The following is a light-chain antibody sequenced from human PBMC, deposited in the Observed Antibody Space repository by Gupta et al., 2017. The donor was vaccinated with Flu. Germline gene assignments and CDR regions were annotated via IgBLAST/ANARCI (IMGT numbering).Light chain of an antibody. V-gene: IGKV3-11*01. CDR2: DAS. Sequence: PATLSLSPGERATLSCRASQSVRSELAWYQQKPGQAPRLLIYDASNRATGIPARFSGSGSGTDFALTISSLEPEDFALYYCQQHREWPLTFGGGTKVEIK. J-gene: IGKJ4*01. CDR1: QSVRSE. CDR3: QQHREWPLT.